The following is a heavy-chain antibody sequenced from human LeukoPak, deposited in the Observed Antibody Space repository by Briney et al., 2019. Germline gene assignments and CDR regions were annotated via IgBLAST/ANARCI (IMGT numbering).Heavy chain of an antibody. CDR3: AKLPNGGDYY. D-gene: IGHD4-17*01. V-gene: IGHV3-30*04. Sequence: GGSLRLSCAASGFTFSSYAMHWVRQAPGKGLEWVAVISYDGSNKYYADSVKGRFTISRDNSKNTLYLQMNSLRAEDTAVYYCAKLPNGGDYYWGQGTLVTVSS. J-gene: IGHJ4*02. CDR2: ISYDGSNK. CDR1: GFTFSSYA.